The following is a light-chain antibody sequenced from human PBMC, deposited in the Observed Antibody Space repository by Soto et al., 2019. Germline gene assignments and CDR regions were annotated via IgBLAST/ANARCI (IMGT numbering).Light chain of an antibody. J-gene: IGKJ2*01. CDR3: QQYNNWPPYT. CDR1: QSVSSN. CDR2: GAS. Sequence: EILMTQSPATLSVSPGERATLSCRASQSVSSNLAWYQQKPGQAPRLLIYGASSRATGIPARFSGSGSGTEFTLTISSLQPEDFAGYYCQQYNNWPPYTFGQGTKLEIK. V-gene: IGKV3-15*01.